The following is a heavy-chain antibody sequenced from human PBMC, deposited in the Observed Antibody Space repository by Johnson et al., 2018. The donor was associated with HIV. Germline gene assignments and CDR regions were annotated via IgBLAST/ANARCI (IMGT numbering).Heavy chain of an antibody. J-gene: IGHJ3*02. CDR2: INWNGVRT. Sequence: VQLVESGGGVVRPGGSLRLSCAAAGFTFDDYGMSWVRQAPGKGLEWVSGINWNGVRTGYLDSMKGRFTISRDNAKNSLYLQMNSLRVEDTALYYCARDRRHYSDSSGYPDSDAFDIWGQGTMVTVSS. V-gene: IGHV3-20*04. D-gene: IGHD3-22*01. CDR3: ARDRRHYSDSSGYPDSDAFDI. CDR1: GFTFDDYG.